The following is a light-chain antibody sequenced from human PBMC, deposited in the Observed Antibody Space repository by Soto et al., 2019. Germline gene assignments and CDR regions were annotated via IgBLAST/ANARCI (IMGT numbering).Light chain of an antibody. V-gene: IGKV3-11*01. Sequence: EIVLTQSPATLSLSPGERATVSCRASQSVSSYLAWYQQKPGQAPRLLIYDASNRAPGIPARFSGSGSGTDFTTTISSLEPEDFAVYYCQQRSNWPITFGQGTRLEIK. CDR2: DAS. CDR1: QSVSSY. J-gene: IGKJ5*01. CDR3: QQRSNWPIT.